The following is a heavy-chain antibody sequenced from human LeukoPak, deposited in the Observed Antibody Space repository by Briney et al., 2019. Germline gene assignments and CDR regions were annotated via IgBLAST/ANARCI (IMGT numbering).Heavy chain of an antibody. J-gene: IGHJ3*02. CDR3: ARDDRLSTYCGGDCYSLAAFDI. CDR2: ISAYNGNT. Sequence: ASVKVSCKASGYTFTSYGISWVRQAPGQGLEWMGWISAYNGNTNYAQKLQGRVTMTTDTSTSTAYMELRSLRSDDTAVYYCARDDRLSTYCGGDCYSLAAFDIWGKGTMVTVSS. V-gene: IGHV1-18*01. D-gene: IGHD2-21*01. CDR1: GYTFTSYG.